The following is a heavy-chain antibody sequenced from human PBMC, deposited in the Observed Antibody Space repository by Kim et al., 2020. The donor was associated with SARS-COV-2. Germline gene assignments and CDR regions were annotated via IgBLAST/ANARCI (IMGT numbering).Heavy chain of an antibody. CDR2: IKQDENET. J-gene: IGHJ4*02. CDR3: ARVNYIFDY. V-gene: IGHV3-7*03. CDR1: GFSFRSYW. D-gene: IGHD3-10*01. Sequence: GGSLRLSCAASGFSFRSYWMGWVRQAPGKGLEWVANIKQDENETYYMDSVKGRFTISRDNAKNTLYLQMNSLRAEDTAVYYWARVNYIFDYWGQGTLVT.